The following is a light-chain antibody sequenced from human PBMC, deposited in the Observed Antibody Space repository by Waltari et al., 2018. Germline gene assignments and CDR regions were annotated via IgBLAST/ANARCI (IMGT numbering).Light chain of an antibody. J-gene: IGKJ4*01. CDR3: QQSKNWLSLT. CDR1: ENVDIN. Sequence: EIVMTPSPATLSVSPGERATLSCRASENVDINLAWYQQKPGQAPRLLIYRASTRATGIPARFSGSGSGTEFTLTISSLQSEDFAVYYCQQSKNWLSLTFGGGTKVEIK. CDR2: RAS. V-gene: IGKV3-15*01.